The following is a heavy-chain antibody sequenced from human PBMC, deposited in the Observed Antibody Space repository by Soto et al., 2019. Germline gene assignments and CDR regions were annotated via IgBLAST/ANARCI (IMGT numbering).Heavy chain of an antibody. J-gene: IGHJ4*02. CDR1: GFTVSNNY. D-gene: IGHD1-1*01. Sequence: EVQLVESGGGLVQPGGSLRLSCAASGFTVSNNYMRWVRQAPGKGLEWVSLIYSGGATYYADSVTGTFTISRDNSKNTLYLKMNRLRAEDTAVYYCARDGTYNWVGGQGILVTVSS. CDR2: IYSGGAT. CDR3: ARDGTYNWV. V-gene: IGHV3-66*01.